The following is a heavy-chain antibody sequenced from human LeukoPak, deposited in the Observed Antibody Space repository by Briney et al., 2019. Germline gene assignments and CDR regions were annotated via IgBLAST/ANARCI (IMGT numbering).Heavy chain of an antibody. CDR1: GGSFSGYY. CDR3: ARQMTNYDILTGYPHDAFDI. J-gene: IGHJ3*02. CDR2: IYYSGST. Sequence: TSETLSLTCAVYGGSFSGYYWSWIRQPPGKGLEWIGYIYYSGSTNYNPSLKSRVTILVDTSKNQFSLKLSSVTAADTAVYYCARQMTNYDILTGYPHDAFDIWGQGTMVTVSS. D-gene: IGHD3-9*01. V-gene: IGHV4-59*08.